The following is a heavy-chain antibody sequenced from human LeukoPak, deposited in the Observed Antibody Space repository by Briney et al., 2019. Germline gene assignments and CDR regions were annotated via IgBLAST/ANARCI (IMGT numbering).Heavy chain of an antibody. V-gene: IGHV3-66*01. CDR2: LYSGGTT. D-gene: IGHD2-15*01. CDR1: GFTVSSNY. J-gene: IGHJ4*02. Sequence: GGSLRLSCAASGFTVSSNYMNWVRQAPGKGLEWVSVLYSGGTTYYADSVKGRFTISRDNSKNTLYLQMNSLRAEDTAVYYCARGKWDIVVVVAATAIDYWGQGTLVTVSS. CDR3: ARGKWDIVVVVAATAIDY.